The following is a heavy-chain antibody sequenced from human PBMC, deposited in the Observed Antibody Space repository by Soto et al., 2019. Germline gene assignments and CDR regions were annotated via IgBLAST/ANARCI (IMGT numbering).Heavy chain of an antibody. J-gene: IGHJ4*02. CDR1: GFTVSDAW. CDR2: FIGDATGA. Sequence: PGGSLRLSCVASGFTVSDAWMHWVRQAPGKGLVWLSRFIGDATGANYADSVKGRFTISRDNAKNTVYLQMDNLGAEDTAVYYCARVAVATRGIDYWGPGTLVTVSS. D-gene: IGHD6-19*01. CDR3: ARVAVATRGIDY. V-gene: IGHV3-74*01.